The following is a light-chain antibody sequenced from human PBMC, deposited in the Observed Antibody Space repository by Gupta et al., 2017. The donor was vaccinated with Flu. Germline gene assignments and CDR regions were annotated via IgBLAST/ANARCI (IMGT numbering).Light chain of an antibody. J-gene: IGKJ1*01. Sequence: DIQMTQSPSSLSASVGDRVTITCQASQDISSNLNWYKQKPGRAPDLLIYDASNLETGVPSRLSGSGSGTDFTFTISSLQPEDIATYYCQQYDILPWTFGQGTKVEIK. CDR1: QDISSN. V-gene: IGKV1-33*01. CDR3: QQYDILPWT. CDR2: DAS.